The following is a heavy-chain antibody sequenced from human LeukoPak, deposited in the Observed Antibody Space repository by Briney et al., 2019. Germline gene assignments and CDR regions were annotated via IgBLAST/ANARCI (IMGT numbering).Heavy chain of an antibody. CDR3: ARDESTSILWW. J-gene: IGHJ1*01. CDR2: INPSGGST. Sequence: GASVKVSCKASGYTFINYYMHWVRHAPGQGLEWMGIINPSGGSTSYAQKFQGRVTMTGDTSTSTVYMELSSLRSEDTAVYYCARDESTSILWWWGQGTLVTVSS. V-gene: IGHV1-46*01. D-gene: IGHD2-21*01. CDR1: GYTFINYY.